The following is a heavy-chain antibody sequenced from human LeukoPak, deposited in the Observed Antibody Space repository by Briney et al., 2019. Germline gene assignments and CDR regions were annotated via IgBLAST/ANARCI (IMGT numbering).Heavy chain of an antibody. CDR3: ARAVRRDSGGWRLDY. CDR2: MNPNSGNT. D-gene: IGHD2-15*01. Sequence: ASVKVSCKASGYTFTGYYMHWVRQATGQGLEWMGWMNPNSGNTGYAQKFQGRVTMTRNTSIGTAYMELSSLRSEDTAVYYCARAVRRDSGGWRLDYWGQGTLVTVSS. V-gene: IGHV1-8*02. J-gene: IGHJ4*02. CDR1: GYTFTGYY.